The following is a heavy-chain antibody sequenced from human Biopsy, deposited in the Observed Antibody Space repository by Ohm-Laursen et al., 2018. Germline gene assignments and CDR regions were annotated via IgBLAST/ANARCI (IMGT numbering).Heavy chain of an antibody. CDR1: GDSISSYY. D-gene: IGHD3-22*01. Sequence: TLSLTCPVSGDSISSYYWSWIRQPPGKGLQWIGYVYYTGSTDYNPSLQSRVTISVDTSKNHFSLRLRSVTPADTAICYCARDRGYYSDRTVPGYFDLWGRGTLVTVSS. V-gene: IGHV4-59*01. CDR3: ARDRGYYSDRTVPGYFDL. CDR2: VYYTGST. J-gene: IGHJ2*01.